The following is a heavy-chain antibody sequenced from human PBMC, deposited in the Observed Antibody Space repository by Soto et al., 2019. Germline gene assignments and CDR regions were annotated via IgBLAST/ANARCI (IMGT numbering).Heavy chain of an antibody. D-gene: IGHD3-22*01. V-gene: IGHV3-33*01. CDR3: AREYYDSSGYYTEVGYFQH. CDR1: GFTFSSYG. J-gene: IGHJ1*01. Sequence: QVQLVESGGGVVQPGRSLRLCCAAYGFTFSSYGMHWVRQAPGKGLEWVAVIWYDGSNKYYADSVKGRFTISRDNSKNTLYLQMNSLRAEDTAVYYCAREYYDSSGYYTEVGYFQHSGQGTLVTVSS. CDR2: IWYDGSNK.